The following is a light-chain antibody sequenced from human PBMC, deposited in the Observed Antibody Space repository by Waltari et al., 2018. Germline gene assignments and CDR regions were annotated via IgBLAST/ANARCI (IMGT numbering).Light chain of an antibody. J-gene: IGLJ1*01. CDR1: SSDVGGFYS. V-gene: IGLV2-14*03. CDR2: DVS. CDR3: TSFTSSRTYV. Sequence: SPLPPPVSVSGSPGQPIAIPCTGTSSDVGGFYSVFWYHQHPGKVPKLMIYDVSARPSGVSNRFSGSKSGNTASLTISGLQAEDEADYYCTSFTSSRTYVFGTGTKVTVL.